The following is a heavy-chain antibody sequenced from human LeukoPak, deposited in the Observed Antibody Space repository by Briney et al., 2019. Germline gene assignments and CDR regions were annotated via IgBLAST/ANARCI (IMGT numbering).Heavy chain of an antibody. J-gene: IGHJ6*03. CDR2: ISSSSSYI. CDR3: ARDSHSSSWYAWGLYYYYYMDV. Sequence: PGGSLRLSCAASGFTFSSYSMNWVRQAPGKGLEWVSSISSSSSYIYYADSVKGRFTISRDNAKNSLYLQMNSLRAEDTAVYYCARDSHSSSWYAWGLYYYYYMDVWGKGTTVTISS. V-gene: IGHV3-21*01. D-gene: IGHD6-13*01. CDR1: GFTFSSYS.